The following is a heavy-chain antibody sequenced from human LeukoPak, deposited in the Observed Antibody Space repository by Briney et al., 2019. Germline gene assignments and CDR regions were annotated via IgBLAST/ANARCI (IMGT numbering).Heavy chain of an antibody. CDR1: GYSISNGHY. D-gene: IGHD1-26*01. J-gene: IGHJ4*02. Sequence: SETLSLTCTVSGYSISNGHYWGWIRQPPGKGLEWIGSISHTGSSYYNPSLKSRVTISVDTSKNQFSLKLSSVTAADTAVYYCAREGKWELLTETLDYWGQGTLVTVSS. V-gene: IGHV4-38-2*02. CDR2: ISHTGSS. CDR3: AREGKWELLTETLDY.